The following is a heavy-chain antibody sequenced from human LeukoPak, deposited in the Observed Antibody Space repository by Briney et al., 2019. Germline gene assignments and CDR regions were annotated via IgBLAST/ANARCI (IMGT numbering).Heavy chain of an antibody. CDR3: ATGWKLDD. Sequence: KASETLSLTCAVSGGSISSNKWWSCLRQAPGKGLEWLWEVVHSGNTNYNPSLKSRVTISVDTSKNQCSLELSSVTAADTAVYYCATGWKLDDWGQGTLVTVSS. J-gene: IGHJ4*02. CDR2: VVHSGNT. CDR1: GGSISSNKW. V-gene: IGHV4-4*02. D-gene: IGHD2-15*01.